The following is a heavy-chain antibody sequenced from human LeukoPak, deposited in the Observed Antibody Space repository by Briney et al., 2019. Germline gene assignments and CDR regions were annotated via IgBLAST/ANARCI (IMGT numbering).Heavy chain of an antibody. CDR3: ARSLQYSSGWFYFDY. CDR2: ISAYNGNT. Sequence: GASVKVSCKASGGTFSSYAISWVRQAPGQGLEWMGWISAYNGNTNYAQKLQGRVAMTTDTSTSTAYMELRSLRSDDTAVYYCARSLQYSSGWFYFDYWGQGTLVTVSS. CDR1: GGTFSSYA. D-gene: IGHD6-19*01. J-gene: IGHJ4*02. V-gene: IGHV1-18*01.